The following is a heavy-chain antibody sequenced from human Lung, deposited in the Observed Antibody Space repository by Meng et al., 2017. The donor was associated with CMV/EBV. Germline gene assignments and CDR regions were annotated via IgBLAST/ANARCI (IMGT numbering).Heavy chain of an antibody. CDR2: ISWDGGTT. J-gene: IGHJ4*02. CDR3: AKDISCHGMAVPDN. V-gene: IGHV3-43*01. CDR1: GFTFGDYT. D-gene: IGHD2-2*01. Sequence: GESLKISCAASGFTFGDYTMHWVRQAPGKGLEWVSLISWDGGTTYYADSVNGRFSITRDNSKNTLYLQLNSLRSEDTAFYYCAKDISCHGMAVPDNWGQGXLVTVSS.